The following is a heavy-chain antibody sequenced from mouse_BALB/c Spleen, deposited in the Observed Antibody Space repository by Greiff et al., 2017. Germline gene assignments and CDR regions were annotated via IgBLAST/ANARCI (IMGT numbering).Heavy chain of an antibody. J-gene: IGHJ2*01. CDR3: SGTGRLFDY. CDR1: GYTFTSYV. V-gene: IGHV1-14*01. CDR2: INPYNDGT. Sequence: VQLKESGPELVKPGASVKMSCKASGYTFTSYVMHWVKQKPGQGLEWIGYINPYNDGTKYNEKFKGKATLTSDKSSSTAYMELSSLTSEDSAVYYCSGTGRLFDYWGQGTTLTVSS. D-gene: IGHD4-1*01.